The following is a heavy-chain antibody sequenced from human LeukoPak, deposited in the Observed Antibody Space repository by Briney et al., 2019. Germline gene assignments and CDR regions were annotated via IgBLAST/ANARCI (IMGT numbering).Heavy chain of an antibody. J-gene: IGHJ4*02. Sequence: GGSPRLSCAASRFTFTNAWMSWVRQAPRTGLEWVGRIKSKTDGGTTDYAAPVKGRFTISRDDSKNTLYLQMNSLKTEDTAVYFFFKQKTEYDILTGYPNYFDYWGQGTLVTVSS. D-gene: IGHD3-9*01. V-gene: IGHV3-15*01. CDR1: RFTFTNAW. CDR3: FKQKTEYDILTGYPNYFDY. CDR2: IKSKTDGGTT.